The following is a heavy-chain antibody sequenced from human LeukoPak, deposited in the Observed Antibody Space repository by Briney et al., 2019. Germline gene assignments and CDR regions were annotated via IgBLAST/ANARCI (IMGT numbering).Heavy chain of an antibody. CDR1: GFTFSSYG. CDR3: ARDRSGGLNWFDP. CDR2: IWYDGSNK. D-gene: IGHD2-15*01. V-gene: IGHV3-33*01. Sequence: GRSLRLSCAASGFTFSSYGMHWVRQAPGKGLEWVAVIWYDGSNKYYADSVKGRFTISRDNSKNTLYLQMNSLRAEDTAVYYCARDRSGGLNWFDPWGQGTQVTVSS. J-gene: IGHJ5*02.